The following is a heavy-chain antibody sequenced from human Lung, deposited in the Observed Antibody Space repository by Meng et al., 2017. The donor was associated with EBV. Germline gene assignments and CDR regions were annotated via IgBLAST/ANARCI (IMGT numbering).Heavy chain of an antibody. J-gene: IGHJ4*02. Sequence: QLHVQGSGSGLVKPSQTLSLPCAVSSGSISSDTSSWNWIRQRPGKGLEWIGFVYRSGSTYYNPSLKSRVIISVDRSNNQFSLELNSVSAADTAVYYCARAKWGHSYGSEALYFDHWGPGTLVTVSS. V-gene: IGHV4-30-2*01. CDR1: SGSISSDTSS. D-gene: IGHD5-18*01. CDR3: ARAKWGHSYGSEALYFDH. CDR2: VYRSGST.